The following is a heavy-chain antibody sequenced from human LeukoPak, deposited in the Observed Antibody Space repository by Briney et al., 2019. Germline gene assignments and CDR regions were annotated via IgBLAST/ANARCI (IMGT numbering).Heavy chain of an antibody. CDR1: GFTFSSYA. CDR2: ISGSGGST. Sequence: GGSLRLSCAASGFTFSSYAMSWVRQAPGKGLEWVSAISGSGGSTYYADSVKGRFTISRDNSKNTLYLQMNSLRAEDTAVYYCAKDLGRTIFGVVNLSGRGSRLTDYWGQGTLVTVSS. V-gene: IGHV3-23*01. J-gene: IGHJ4*02. D-gene: IGHD3-3*01. CDR3: AKDLGRTIFGVVNLSGRGSRLTDY.